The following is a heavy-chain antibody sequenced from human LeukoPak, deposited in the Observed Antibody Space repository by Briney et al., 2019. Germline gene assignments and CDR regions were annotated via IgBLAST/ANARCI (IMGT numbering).Heavy chain of an antibody. CDR1: GFTFSTYG. CDR2: IWYDGINK. V-gene: IGHV3-30*19. CDR3: ARSEAVAGRDWFDP. J-gene: IGHJ5*02. Sequence: GGSLRLSCTASGFTFSTYGMHWVRQAPGKGLEWVAVIWYDGINKYYADSVKGRFTISRDNSKNTLYLQMNSLRPEDTAVYYCARSEAVAGRDWFDPWGQGTVVTVSS. D-gene: IGHD6-13*01.